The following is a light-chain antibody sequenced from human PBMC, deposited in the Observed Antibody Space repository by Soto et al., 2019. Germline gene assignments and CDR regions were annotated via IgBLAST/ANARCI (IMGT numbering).Light chain of an antibody. CDR1: QSVTTY. J-gene: IGKJ3*01. CDR3: QQRSNWPPGVT. CDR2: DAS. Sequence: EVVLTQSPATLSLSPGERATLSCTASQSVTTYLAWYQQKLGQAPRLLIYDASTRATGIPARFSGSGSGTDFTLTISSLEPEDFAVYYCQQRSNWPPGVTFGPGTKVDIK. V-gene: IGKV3-11*01.